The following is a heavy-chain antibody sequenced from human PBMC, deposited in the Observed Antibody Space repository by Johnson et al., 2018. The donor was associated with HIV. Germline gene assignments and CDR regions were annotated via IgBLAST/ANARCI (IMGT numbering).Heavy chain of an antibody. D-gene: IGHD2-8*02. CDR1: GFTFSSYA. J-gene: IGHJ3*01. V-gene: IGHV3-23*04. CDR3: ARDRVLVAYASLDAFDL. CDR2: IRGSGGST. Sequence: VQLVESGGGLVQPGGSLRLSCAASGFTFSSYAMSWVRQAPGKGLEWVSAIRGSGGSTYYADSVKGRFTISSYNSKNTLYLQMNSLRAEDTALYYCARDRVLVAYASLDAFDLWGQGTIVTVSS.